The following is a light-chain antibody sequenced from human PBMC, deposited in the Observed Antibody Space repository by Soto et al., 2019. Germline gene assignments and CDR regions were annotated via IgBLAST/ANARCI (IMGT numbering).Light chain of an antibody. CDR2: SNN. J-gene: IGLJ3*02. CDR1: SSNIGSNT. V-gene: IGLV1-44*01. CDR3: AAWDDSLNGRGV. Sequence: QSVLTQPPSASGTPGQRVTISCSGSSSNIGSNTVNWYQQLPGTAPKLLIYSNNQRPSGVPDRFSVSRSGTSASLAISGLQSEDEGDYYCAAWDDSLNGRGVFGGGTKVTVL.